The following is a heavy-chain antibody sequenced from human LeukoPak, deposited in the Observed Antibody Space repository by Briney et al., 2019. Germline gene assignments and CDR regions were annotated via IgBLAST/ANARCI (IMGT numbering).Heavy chain of an antibody. D-gene: IGHD4-17*01. CDR1: GGSISSGDYY. CDR3: ARKATTGPTKAAFDI. V-gene: IGHV4-30-4*01. Sequence: SETLSLTCTVSGGSISSGDYYWSWIRQPPGKGLEWIGYIYYSGSTYYNLSLKGRVTISVDTSKNQFSLKLSSVTAADTAVYYCARKATTGPTKAAFDIWGQGTMVTVSS. J-gene: IGHJ3*02. CDR2: IYYSGST.